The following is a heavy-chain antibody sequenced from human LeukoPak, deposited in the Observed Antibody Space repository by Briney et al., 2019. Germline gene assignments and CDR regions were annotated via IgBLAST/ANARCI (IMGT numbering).Heavy chain of an antibody. V-gene: IGHV3-9*01. Sequence: GGSLRLSCAASGFTFEDYAMHWVRQGPGKGLEWVSGISWNSDNIEYADSVKGRFTISRDNAKNSLYPQMNSLRAEDTAVYYCARDKSGSYTNAFDIWGQGTMVTVSS. CDR2: ISWNSDNI. J-gene: IGHJ3*02. D-gene: IGHD1-26*01. CDR1: GFTFEDYA. CDR3: ARDKSGSYTNAFDI.